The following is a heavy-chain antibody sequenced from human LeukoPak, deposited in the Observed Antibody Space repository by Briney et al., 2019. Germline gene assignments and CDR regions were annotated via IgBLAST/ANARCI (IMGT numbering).Heavy chain of an antibody. J-gene: IGHJ4*02. CDR1: GGSISSGGYY. D-gene: IGHD6-13*01. CDR3: ARGFLFAAAGVDY. CDR2: IYYSGST. Sequence: PSETLSLTCTVSGGSISSGGYYWSWIRQHPGKGLEWIGYIYYSGSTYYNPSLKSRVTISVDTSKNQFSLKLSSVTAADTAVYYCARGFLFAAAGVDYWGQGTLVTVSS. V-gene: IGHV4-31*03.